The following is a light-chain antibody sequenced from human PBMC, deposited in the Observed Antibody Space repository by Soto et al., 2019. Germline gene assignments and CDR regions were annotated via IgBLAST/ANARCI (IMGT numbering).Light chain of an antibody. CDR3: SSYTSSSTYV. J-gene: IGLJ1*01. Sequence: QSALTQPASVSGSPGQSITISCTGTSSDVGGYNSVSWYQQHPGKAPKLMIYDVSNRPSGVSNRFSGSKSGNTASLTTSGLQAEDDADYYCSSYTSSSTYVFGIGTKVTVL. CDR2: DVS. CDR1: SSDVGGYNS. V-gene: IGLV2-14*01.